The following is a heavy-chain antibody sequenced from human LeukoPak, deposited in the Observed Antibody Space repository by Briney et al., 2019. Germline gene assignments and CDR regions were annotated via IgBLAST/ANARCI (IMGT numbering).Heavy chain of an antibody. Sequence: PSETLSLTCTVSGGSISGYYWSWIRQPPGKGLEWIGYIYYTGSTNYNPSLKSRVTISVDTSKNQFSLKLSSVTAADTAVYYCARHGGTGNYYYATDVWGQATTVTVSS. CDR1: GGSISGYY. D-gene: IGHD3-10*01. CDR3: ARHGGTGNYYYATDV. J-gene: IGHJ6*02. CDR2: IYYTGST. V-gene: IGHV4-59*08.